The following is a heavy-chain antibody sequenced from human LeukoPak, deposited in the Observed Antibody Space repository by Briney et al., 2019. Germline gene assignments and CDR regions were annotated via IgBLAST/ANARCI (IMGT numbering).Heavy chain of an antibody. V-gene: IGHV3-74*01. CDR2: INYDGTST. D-gene: IGHD2/OR15-2a*01. CDR3: AREANTAFDY. Sequence: PGGSLRLSCAASGFTFNNAWMSWVRQAPEKGLVWVSRINYDGTSTTYADSVKGRFTVSRDNGKKTVSLQINSLRPDDTAVYYCAREANTAFDYWGQGTLVTVSS. CDR1: GFTFNNAW. J-gene: IGHJ4*02.